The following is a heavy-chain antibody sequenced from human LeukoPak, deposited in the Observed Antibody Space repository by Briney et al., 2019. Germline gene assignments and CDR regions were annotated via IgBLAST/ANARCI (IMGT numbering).Heavy chain of an antibody. CDR1: GYTFTDYY. CDR2: INCKSGAK. D-gene: IGHD3-22*01. Sequence: ASVTVSCKASGYTFTDYYIHWVRQPPGQGLEWMGWINCKSGAKRYAQKLRGRVTMPKDRPIKTAYMELSRLKSDDPAGYYCGRQPLDYYETLDAFDIWGQGTEVTVSS. J-gene: IGHJ3*02. CDR3: GRQPLDYYETLDAFDI. V-gene: IGHV1-2*02.